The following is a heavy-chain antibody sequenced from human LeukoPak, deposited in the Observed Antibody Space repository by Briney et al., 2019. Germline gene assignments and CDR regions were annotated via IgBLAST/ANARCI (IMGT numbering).Heavy chain of an antibody. Sequence: GGSLRLSCVASGFTFSVYWMSWVRQAPGKGLEWVANIKEDGSEKYYVDSVKGRFTISRDNAKNSLYLQMSSLRAEDAAVYYCARGGSWFAPWGQGTLVTVSS. D-gene: IGHD3-10*01. CDR2: IKEDGSEK. CDR3: ARGGSWFAP. CDR1: GFTFSVYW. V-gene: IGHV3-7*01. J-gene: IGHJ5*02.